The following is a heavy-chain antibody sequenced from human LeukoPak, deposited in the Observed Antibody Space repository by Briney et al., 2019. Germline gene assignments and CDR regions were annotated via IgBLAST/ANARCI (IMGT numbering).Heavy chain of an antibody. J-gene: IGHJ4*02. V-gene: IGHV1-69*01. CDR1: GGTFSSYA. Sequence: GASVKVSCKASGGTFSSYAISWVRQAPGQGREWMGGIIPIFGTANYAQKFQGRVTITADESASTDYMEVRSRRAEDTAVYYCARDFGGEYYFDYSGQGTLVTVSS. CDR3: ARDFGGEYYFDY. D-gene: IGHD3-16*01. CDR2: IIPIFGTA.